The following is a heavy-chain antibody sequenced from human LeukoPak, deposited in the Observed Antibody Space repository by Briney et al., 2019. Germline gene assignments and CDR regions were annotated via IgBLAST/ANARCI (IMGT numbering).Heavy chain of an antibody. D-gene: IGHD1-26*01. J-gene: IGHJ4*02. CDR3: ARDTVGVTDY. Sequence: PGGSLRLSCAASGFTSSSSWMSWVPQAPGKELEWVTNIKPDGSEKYYVDSVKGRFTISRDNAKNSLYLQMNSLRAEDTALYYCARDTVGVTDYWGQGTLVTVSS. V-gene: IGHV3-7*01. CDR2: IKPDGSEK. CDR1: GFTSSSSW.